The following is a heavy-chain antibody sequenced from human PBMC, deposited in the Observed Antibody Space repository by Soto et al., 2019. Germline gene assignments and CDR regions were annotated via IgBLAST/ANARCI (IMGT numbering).Heavy chain of an antibody. Sequence: GGSLRLSCAASGFTFSNYAMHWVRQAPGKGLEWVALTSYDGNNEYYTDSVKGRFTISRDNSKNTLFLQMNSPRPEDTAVYYCAKDQGVFNWATSYFDYWGQGALVTVSS. D-gene: IGHD1-1*01. CDR1: GFTFSNYA. J-gene: IGHJ4*02. V-gene: IGHV3-30*18. CDR2: TSYDGNNE. CDR3: AKDQGVFNWATSYFDY.